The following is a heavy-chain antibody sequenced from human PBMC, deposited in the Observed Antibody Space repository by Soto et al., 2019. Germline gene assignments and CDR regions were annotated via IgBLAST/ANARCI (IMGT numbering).Heavy chain of an antibody. Sequence: GASVKVSCKASGYTFTSYGISWVRQAPGQGLEWMGWISAYNGNTNYAQKLQGRVTMTTDTSTSTAYMELRSLRSDDTAVHYCARAGYCSSTSCSAPYYYYMDVWGKGTTVTVSS. J-gene: IGHJ6*03. D-gene: IGHD2-2*03. V-gene: IGHV1-18*01. CDR3: ARAGYCSSTSCSAPYYYYMDV. CDR1: GYTFTSYG. CDR2: ISAYNGNT.